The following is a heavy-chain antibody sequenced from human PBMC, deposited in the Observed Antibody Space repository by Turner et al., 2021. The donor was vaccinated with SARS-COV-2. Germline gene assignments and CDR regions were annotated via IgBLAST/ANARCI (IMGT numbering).Heavy chain of an antibody. D-gene: IGHD3-10*01. Sequence: QVQLVEPGGGVVQPGRSLLLYCAASGFTFRSYAMHWVRQAPGKGLEWVAVISYDGSNKYYADSVKGRFTISRDNSKNTLYLQMNSLRAEDTAVYYCARVTDYYGSGSYYTSYYYGMDVWGQGTTVTVSS. CDR2: ISYDGSNK. J-gene: IGHJ6*02. V-gene: IGHV3-30-3*01. CDR1: GFTFRSYA. CDR3: ARVTDYYGSGSYYTSYYYGMDV.